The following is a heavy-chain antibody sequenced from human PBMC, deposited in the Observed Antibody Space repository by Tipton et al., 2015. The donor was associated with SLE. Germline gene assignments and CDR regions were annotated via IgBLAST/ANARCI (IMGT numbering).Heavy chain of an antibody. D-gene: IGHD6-6*01. J-gene: IGHJ4*02. CDR3: ARGKQLVDY. CDR1: GGSISSYY. Sequence: TLSLTCTVSGGSISSYYWSWIRQPPGKGLEWIGYIYYSGSTNYNPSLKSRVTISVDTSKNQFSLKLSSVTAADTAVYYCARGKQLVDYWGQGTLVTVSS. V-gene: IGHV4-59*01. CDR2: IYYSGST.